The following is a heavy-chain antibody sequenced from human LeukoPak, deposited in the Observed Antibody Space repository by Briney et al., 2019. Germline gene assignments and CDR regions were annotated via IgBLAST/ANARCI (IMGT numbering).Heavy chain of an antibody. CDR1: GFTLSTYG. CDR2: ISGSGDNT. J-gene: IGHJ4*02. CDR3: ANYRSSSSHY. D-gene: IGHD6-6*01. V-gene: IGHV3-23*01. Sequence: GGSLRISCAPSGFTLSTYGMTWVRQAPGKGLEWVSGISGSGDNTYYAGSVKGRFTVSRDISKNTLYLQMNSLRDEDTAIYYCANYRSSSSHYWGQGTLVTVSS.